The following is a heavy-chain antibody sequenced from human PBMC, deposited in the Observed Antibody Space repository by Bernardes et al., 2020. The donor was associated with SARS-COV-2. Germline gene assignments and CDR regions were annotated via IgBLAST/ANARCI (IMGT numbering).Heavy chain of an antibody. Sequence: SETLSLTRTVSGDSMSSRRYYWGWIRQPPGKGLEWIGSISYSGSTNYNPSLKSRVTMSVDRSKNQFSLNLSSVTAADTAVYYCARVPRGWLQWNFDLWCRGTLVTVSS. CDR2: ISYSGST. CDR1: GDSMSSRRYY. CDR3: ARVPRGWLQWNFDL. D-gene: IGHD6-19*01. J-gene: IGHJ2*01. V-gene: IGHV4-39*07.